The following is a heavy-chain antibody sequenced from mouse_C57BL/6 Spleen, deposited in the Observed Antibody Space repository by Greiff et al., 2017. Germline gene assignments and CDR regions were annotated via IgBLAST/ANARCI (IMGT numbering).Heavy chain of an antibody. CDR1: GFNIKDDY. CDR3: TSGSGYRSSFAY. CDR2: IDPENGDT. D-gene: IGHD3-2*02. Sequence: VQLQQSGAELVRPGASVKLSCTASGFNIKDDYMHWVKQRPEQGLEWIGWIDPENGDTEYASKFQGKATITADTSSNTAYLQLSSLTSEDTAVYYWTSGSGYRSSFAYWGQGTLVTVSA. J-gene: IGHJ3*01. V-gene: IGHV14-4*01.